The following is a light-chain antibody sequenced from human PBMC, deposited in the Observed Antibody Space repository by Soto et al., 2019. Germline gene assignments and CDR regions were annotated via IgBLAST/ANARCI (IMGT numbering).Light chain of an antibody. V-gene: IGKV1-33*01. CDR1: QDITQY. CDR2: DGS. Sequence: DIQMTQSPSSLSASVGDRITITCQASQDITQYLNWYQQKPGKAPNLLIFDGSRLAAGVPSRFSGSGFEKYFTFTISGLQPDDFASYYCQQYKSLPVTFGGGTKVEIK. CDR3: QQYKSLPVT. J-gene: IGKJ4*01.